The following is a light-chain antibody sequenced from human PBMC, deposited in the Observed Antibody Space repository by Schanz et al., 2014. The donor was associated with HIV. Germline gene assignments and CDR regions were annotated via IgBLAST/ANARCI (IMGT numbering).Light chain of an antibody. V-gene: IGLV1-40*01. J-gene: IGLJ1*01. Sequence: QSVLTQPPSVSGAPGQRVTISCTGSNSNIGAAYDVHWYQQLPGTAPRLLIYGDNSRPSGVPDRFSGSKSGTSASLAITGLQAEDEADYSCQSYDSSLSGSYVFGTGTKLTVL. CDR2: GDN. CDR3: QSYDSSLSGSYV. CDR1: NSNIGAAYD.